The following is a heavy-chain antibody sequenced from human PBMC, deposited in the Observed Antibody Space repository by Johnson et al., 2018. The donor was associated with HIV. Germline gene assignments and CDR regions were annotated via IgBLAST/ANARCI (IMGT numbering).Heavy chain of an antibody. CDR1: GFTFSNYW. D-gene: IGHD3-3*02. CDR3: ARELSHDALDI. Sequence: VQLVESGGGFVQPGGSLRLSCAASGFTFSNYWMHWVRQAPGKGLVWVSRVHRDGRSLCYADSVKGRFTISRDNAKNTLYLQMNSRRAEDTATYYCARELSHDALDIWGQGTRVTVSS. CDR2: VHRDGRSL. J-gene: IGHJ3*02. V-gene: IGHV3-74*01.